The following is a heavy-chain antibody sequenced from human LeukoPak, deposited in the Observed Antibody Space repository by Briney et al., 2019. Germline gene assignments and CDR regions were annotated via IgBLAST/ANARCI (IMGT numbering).Heavy chain of an antibody. CDR2: INPNSGGT. CDR1: GYTFTGYY. V-gene: IGHV1-2*02. Sequence: ASVKVSCKASGYTFTGYYMHWVRQAPGQGLEWMGWINPNSGGTNYAQKFQGRVTMARDTSISTAYMELSRLRSDDTAVYYCARDEAVVVVAATDFDYWGQGTLVTVSS. CDR3: ARDEAVVVVAATDFDY. J-gene: IGHJ4*02. D-gene: IGHD2-15*01.